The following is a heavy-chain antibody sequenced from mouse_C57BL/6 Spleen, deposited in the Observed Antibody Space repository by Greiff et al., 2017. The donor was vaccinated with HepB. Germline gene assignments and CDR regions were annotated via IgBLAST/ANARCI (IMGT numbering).Heavy chain of an antibody. J-gene: IGHJ2*01. V-gene: IGHV1-4*01. CDR1: GYTFTSYT. CDR2: INPSSGYT. Sequence: QVHVKQSGAELARPGASVKMSCKASGYTFTSYTMHWVKQRPGQGLEWIGYINPSSGYTKYNQKFKDKATLTADKSSSTAYMQLSSLTSEDSAVYYCARPEFDYWGQGTTLTVSS. CDR3: ARPEFDY.